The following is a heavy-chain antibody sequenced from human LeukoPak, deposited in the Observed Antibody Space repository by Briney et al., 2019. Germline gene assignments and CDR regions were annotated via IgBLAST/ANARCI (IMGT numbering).Heavy chain of an antibody. D-gene: IGHD1-26*01. CDR1: EDSVSSNSVA. V-gene: IGHV6-1*01. CDR2: TYYRSKWYT. CDR3: ARGASGSYYRLSYYYFDY. Sequence: SQTLSLTCAISEDSVSSNSVAWNWIRQSPSRGLEWLGRTYYRSKWYTDYAISVKSRITINPDTSKNQFSLQLNSVTPEDTAVYYCARGASGSYYRLSYYYFDYWGQGTLVTVSS. J-gene: IGHJ4*02.